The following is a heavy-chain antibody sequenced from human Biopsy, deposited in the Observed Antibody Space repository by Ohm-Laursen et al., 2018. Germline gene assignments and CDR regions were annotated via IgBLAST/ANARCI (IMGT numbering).Heavy chain of an antibody. V-gene: IGHV3-53*01. Sequence: GSLRLSCAASGFTLSDNYIDWGRKAQGKGLERVSIIYSDLRRYYAGSVKGRFTIYRDSSKNTLYLQMSSLSAEDTAVYFCARGRTELAADTFDIWGQGTMVTVSS. CDR1: GFTLSDNY. CDR2: IYSDLRR. J-gene: IGHJ3*02. CDR3: ARGRTELAADTFDI. D-gene: IGHD2-15*01.